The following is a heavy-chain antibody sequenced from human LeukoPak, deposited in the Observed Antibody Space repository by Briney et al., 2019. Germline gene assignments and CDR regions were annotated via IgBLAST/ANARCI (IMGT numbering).Heavy chain of an antibody. CDR1: GYSISSGYY. Sequence: SETLSLTCTVSGYSISSGYYWGWIRQPPGKGLEWIGSIYHSGSTYYNPSLKSRVTISVDTSKNQFSLKLSSVTAADTAVYYCARYGDYNPFDYWGQGTLVTVSS. CDR3: ARYGDYNPFDY. D-gene: IGHD4-17*01. V-gene: IGHV4-38-2*02. J-gene: IGHJ4*02. CDR2: IYHSGST.